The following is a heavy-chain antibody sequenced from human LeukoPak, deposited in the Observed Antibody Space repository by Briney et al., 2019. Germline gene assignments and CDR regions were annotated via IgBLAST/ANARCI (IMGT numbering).Heavy chain of an antibody. CDR3: ARRAWWGRGNGYFDY. Sequence: GGSLRLSCAASGFTFSSFGMHWVRQAPGKGLEWVAFTRYDGSNNHYADSVKGRFTISRDNSKNTLYLEMNSLRAEDTAVYYCARRAWWGRGNGYFDYWGQGTLVTVSS. D-gene: IGHD1-1*01. V-gene: IGHV3-30*02. J-gene: IGHJ4*02. CDR2: TRYDGSNN. CDR1: GFTFSSFG.